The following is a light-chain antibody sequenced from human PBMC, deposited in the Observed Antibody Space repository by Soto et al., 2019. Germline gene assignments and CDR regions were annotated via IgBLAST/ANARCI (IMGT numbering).Light chain of an antibody. Sequence: IVLTQSPATLSSSPGETATLSCRASQYVGTRLAWYQHKPGQAPRLLIYYTSNRATGIPARFSGSGSGPDFTLTINSLAPEDFAIYYCHQRQSWPRTFGQGTKVDIK. V-gene: IGKV3-11*01. CDR3: HQRQSWPRT. CDR1: QYVGTR. J-gene: IGKJ1*01. CDR2: YTS.